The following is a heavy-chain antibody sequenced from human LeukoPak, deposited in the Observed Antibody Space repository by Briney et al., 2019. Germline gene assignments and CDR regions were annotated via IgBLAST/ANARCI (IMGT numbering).Heavy chain of an antibody. Sequence: GASVKVSCKVSGHTLTDLTMHWVRQAPGKGLEWMGGFDPGNGEITYAQKFQGRVTMTEDASTDTAYMELSSLKSEDTAVYYCAAGGLYDLLPYWGQGTLVTVSS. D-gene: IGHD3-3*01. CDR3: AAGGLYDLLPY. V-gene: IGHV1-24*01. CDR1: GHTLTDLT. CDR2: FDPGNGEI. J-gene: IGHJ4*02.